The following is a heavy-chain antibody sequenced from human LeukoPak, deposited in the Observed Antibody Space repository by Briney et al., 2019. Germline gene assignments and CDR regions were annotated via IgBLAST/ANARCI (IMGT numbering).Heavy chain of an antibody. V-gene: IGHV1-69*13. D-gene: IGHD2-2*01. CDR3: AVLGYCSSTSCPWDYYYYYMDV. J-gene: IGHJ6*03. CDR2: IIPIFGTA. Sequence: SVKVSCKASGGTFSSYAISWVRQAPGQGLEWMGGIIPIFGTANYAQKFQGRVTITADESTSTAYMELSNLRSEDTAVYYCAVLGYCSSTSCPWDYYYYYMDVWGKGTTVTVSS. CDR1: GGTFSSYA.